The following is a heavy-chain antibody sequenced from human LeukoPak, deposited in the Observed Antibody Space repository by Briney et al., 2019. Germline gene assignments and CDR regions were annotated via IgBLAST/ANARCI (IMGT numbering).Heavy chain of an antibody. CDR3: ARRPMTTGNWFDP. CDR2: INHSGST. D-gene: IGHD4-11*01. CDR1: GGSFSGYY. Sequence: SETLSLTCAVYGGSFSGYYWSWIRQPPGKGLEWIGEINHSGSTNYNPSLKSRVTISVDTSKNQFSLKLSSVTAADTAVYYCARRPMTTGNWFDPWGQGTLVTVSS. V-gene: IGHV4-34*01. J-gene: IGHJ5*02.